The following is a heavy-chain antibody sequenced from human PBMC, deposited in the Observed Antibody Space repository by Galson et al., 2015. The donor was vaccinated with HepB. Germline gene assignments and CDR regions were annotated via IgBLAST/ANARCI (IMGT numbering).Heavy chain of an antibody. CDR2: ISYDGSNK. Sequence: SLRLSCAASGFTFSSYGMHWVRQAPGKGLEWVAVISYDGSNKYYADSVKGRFTISRDNSKNTLYLQMNSLRAEDTAVYYCANDIAAAVPGAFDICGQGTMVTVSS. CDR3: ANDIAAAVPGAFDI. J-gene: IGHJ3*02. CDR1: GFTFSSYG. V-gene: IGHV3-30*18. D-gene: IGHD6-13*01.